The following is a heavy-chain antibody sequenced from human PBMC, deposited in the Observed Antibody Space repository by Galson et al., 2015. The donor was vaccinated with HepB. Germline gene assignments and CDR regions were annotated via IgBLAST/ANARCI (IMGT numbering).Heavy chain of an antibody. D-gene: IGHD6-19*01. Sequence: SLRLSCAASGLTFSGYSMNWVRQAPGKGLEWVSSISSSSSYIYYADSVKGRFTISRDNAKNSLYLQMNSLRAEDTAVYYCARDRGLGEDGDNSGWYNLWDYYYGMDVWGQGTTVTVSS. CDR3: ARDRGLGEDGDNSGWYNLWDYYYGMDV. V-gene: IGHV3-21*01. CDR1: GLTFSGYS. J-gene: IGHJ6*02. CDR2: ISSSSSYI.